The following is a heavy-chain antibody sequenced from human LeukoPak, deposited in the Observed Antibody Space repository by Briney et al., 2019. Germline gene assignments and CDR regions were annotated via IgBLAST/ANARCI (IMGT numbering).Heavy chain of an antibody. D-gene: IGHD3-9*01. CDR3: ARTYYDILTGYSGPDY. J-gene: IGHJ4*02. Sequence: PSETLSLTCTVSGGSISSSSYYWGWIRQPPGKGLEWIGSIYYSGSTYYNPSLKSRVTISVDTSKNQFSLKLSSVTAADTAVYYCARTYYDILTGYSGPDYWGQGTLVTVSS. V-gene: IGHV4-39*07. CDR2: IYYSGST. CDR1: GGSISSSSYY.